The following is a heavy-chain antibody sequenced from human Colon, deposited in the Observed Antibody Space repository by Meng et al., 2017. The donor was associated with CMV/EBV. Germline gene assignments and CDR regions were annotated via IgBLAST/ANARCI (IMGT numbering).Heavy chain of an antibody. Sequence: HPFTGCYTTWVPQAPGRGLEWMGWINPNSGGTNYAQKFQGWVTMTRDTSISTAYMELSRLRSDDTAVYYCARTRTYYDSSGAFDYWGQGTLVTSPQ. CDR1: HPFTGCY. D-gene: IGHD3-22*01. CDR3: ARTRTYYDSSGAFDY. CDR2: INPNSGGT. V-gene: IGHV1-2*04. J-gene: IGHJ4*02.